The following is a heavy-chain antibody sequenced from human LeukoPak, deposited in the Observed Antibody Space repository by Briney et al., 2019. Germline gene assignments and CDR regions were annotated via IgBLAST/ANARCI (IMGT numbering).Heavy chain of an antibody. J-gene: IGHJ5*02. V-gene: IGHV3-7*01. CDR3: ARGGARYLDS. CDR1: GFIFSSYT. Sequence: PGGSLRLSCVASGFIFSSYTMRWVRQAPGKGLEWVAKMKEDGSDIYYVDSVKGRFTICRDNAKNSLCLQMSNLRAEDTAVYYCARGGARYLDSWGQGTLVTVSS. D-gene: IGHD3-9*01. CDR2: MKEDGSDI.